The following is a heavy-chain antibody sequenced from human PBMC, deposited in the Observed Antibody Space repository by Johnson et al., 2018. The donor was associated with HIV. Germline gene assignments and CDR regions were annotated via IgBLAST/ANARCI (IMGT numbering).Heavy chain of an antibody. V-gene: IGHV3-33*05. D-gene: IGHD1-1*01. Sequence: QVQLVESGGGVVQPGGSLRLSCAASGFTFSSYGMHWVRQAPGKGLEWVAVISYDGSNKYYADSVKGRLTISRDNAKNTLYLQMNSLRAEDTALYYCARANDLSAFDIRGQGTMVTVSS. CDR3: ARANDLSAFDI. CDR1: GFTFSSYG. CDR2: ISYDGSNK. J-gene: IGHJ3*02.